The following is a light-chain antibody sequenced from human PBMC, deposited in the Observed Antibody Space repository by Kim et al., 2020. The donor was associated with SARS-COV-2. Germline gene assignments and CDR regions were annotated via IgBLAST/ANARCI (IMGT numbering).Light chain of an antibody. Sequence: GQRVTVTCSGSSANSGNNYVAWYQQLPGTAPKLLIYDNNKRPSGIPDRFSGYKSGTSATLGITGLQTGDEADYYCGTWDSSLSAGVFGTGTKVTVL. CDR3: GTWDSSLSAGV. CDR1: SANSGNNY. CDR2: DNN. J-gene: IGLJ1*01. V-gene: IGLV1-51*01.